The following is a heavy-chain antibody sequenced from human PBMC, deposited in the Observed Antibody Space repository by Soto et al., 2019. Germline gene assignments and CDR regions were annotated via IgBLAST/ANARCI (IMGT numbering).Heavy chain of an antibody. Sequence: PGGSLRLSCAASGFTFSSYAMSWVRQAPGKGLEWVSVISGSGDSKYYADSVRGRFTISRDNSKNTLYLQMNSLRAEDTAVYYCAKDRDGAAAGPTKFYGMDVWGQGTTVTVSS. V-gene: IGHV3-23*01. CDR3: AKDRDGAAAGPTKFYGMDV. D-gene: IGHD6-13*01. CDR1: GFTFSSYA. CDR2: ISGSGDSK. J-gene: IGHJ6*02.